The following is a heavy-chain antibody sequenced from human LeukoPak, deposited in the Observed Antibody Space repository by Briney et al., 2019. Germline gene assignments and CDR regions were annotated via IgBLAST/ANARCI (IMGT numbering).Heavy chain of an antibody. CDR1: GFTLSTYW. CDR2: INSDGSST. J-gene: IGHJ4*02. CDR3: AREGSTSSTFDY. Sequence: GGSLRLSCAASGFTLSTYWMHWVRQAPGKGLVWVSRINSDGSSTTYADSVKGRFTISRDNAKNTVYVQMNSQRVEDTAVYYCAREGSTSSTFDYWGQGTLVTVSS. D-gene: IGHD2-2*01. V-gene: IGHV3-74*01.